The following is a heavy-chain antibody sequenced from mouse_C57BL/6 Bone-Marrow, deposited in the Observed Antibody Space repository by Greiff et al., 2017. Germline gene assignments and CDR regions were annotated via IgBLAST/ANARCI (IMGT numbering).Heavy chain of an antibody. CDR1: EYEFPSHD. J-gene: IGHJ4*01. CDR2: ITSDGGST. D-gene: IGHD2-12*01. CDR3: ARPYYSYYYYAMDY. Sequence: DVKLVESGGGLVQPGESLKLSCESNEYEFPSHDMSWVRKTPEKRLELVAAITSDGGSTYYPDTMERRFIISRDNTKKTLYLQMSSLRSEDTALYYCARPYYSYYYYAMDYWGQGTSVTVSS. V-gene: IGHV5-2*01.